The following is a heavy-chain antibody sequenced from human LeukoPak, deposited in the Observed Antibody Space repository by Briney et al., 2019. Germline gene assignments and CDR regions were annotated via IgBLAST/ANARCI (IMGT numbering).Heavy chain of an antibody. J-gene: IGHJ4*02. V-gene: IGHV3-23*01. Sequence: GGSLRLSCAASGFTFSSYAMSWVRQAPGKGLEWVSDISGNGGSTYYADSVKGRFTISRDNSKNTLYLHMNSLRADDTAVYHCARDRRLDCATTTCYLFDFWGQGTLVTVSS. CDR3: ARDRRLDCATTTCYLFDF. CDR2: ISGNGGST. D-gene: IGHD2-2*01. CDR1: GFTFSSYA.